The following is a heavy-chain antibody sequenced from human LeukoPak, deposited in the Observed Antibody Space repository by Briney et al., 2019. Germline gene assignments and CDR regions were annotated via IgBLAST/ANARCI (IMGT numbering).Heavy chain of an antibody. CDR3: ARDQSGSLDY. CDR1: GFTLRNTW. V-gene: IGHV3-7*01. D-gene: IGHD1-26*01. Sequence: GGSLRLSCAASGFTLRNTWMAWVRQAPGKGLEWVANINQDASTKHYVGSVKGRFTTSRDNAKNSLYLQMNSLRAEDTAVYYCARDQSGSLDYWGQGTLVTVSS. J-gene: IGHJ4*02. CDR2: INQDASTK.